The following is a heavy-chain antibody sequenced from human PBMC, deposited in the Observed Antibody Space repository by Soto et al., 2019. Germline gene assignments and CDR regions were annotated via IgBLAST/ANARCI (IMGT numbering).Heavy chain of an antibody. J-gene: IGHJ4*02. Sequence: PGGSLRLSCAASGFTFSSYSMNWVRQAPGKGLEWVSYISSSSSTIYYADSVKGRFTISRDNAKNSLYLQMNSLRDEDTAVYYCARARTYYDFWSGSTNLDYWGQGALVAVSS. CDR3: ARARTYYDFWSGSTNLDY. CDR2: ISSSSSTI. D-gene: IGHD3-3*01. V-gene: IGHV3-48*02. CDR1: GFTFSSYS.